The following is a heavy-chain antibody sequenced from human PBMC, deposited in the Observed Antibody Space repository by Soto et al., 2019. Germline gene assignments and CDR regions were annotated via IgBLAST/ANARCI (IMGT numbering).Heavy chain of an antibody. J-gene: IGHJ4*02. CDR1: GFTFSDHY. D-gene: IGHD3-10*01. Sequence: GGSLRLSCAASGFTFSDHYMDWVRQAPGKGLEWVGRTRNKANSYTTEYAASVKGRFTISRDDSKNSLYLQMNSLKTEDTAVYYCARAGSGSVGPFDYWGQGTLVTVSS. CDR3: ARAGSGSVGPFDY. CDR2: TRNKANSYTT. V-gene: IGHV3-72*01.